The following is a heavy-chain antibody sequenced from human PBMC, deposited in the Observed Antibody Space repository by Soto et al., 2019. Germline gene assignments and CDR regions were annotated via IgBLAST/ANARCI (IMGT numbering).Heavy chain of an antibody. CDR1: GGSISSGGYY. CDR3: ARDLVDTAMFYGMDV. V-gene: IGHV4-31*03. J-gene: IGHJ6*02. Sequence: QVQLQESGPGLVKPSQTLSLTCTVSGGSISSGGYYWSWIRQHPGKGLAWIGYIYYSGSTYYNPSLKSRVTISVDTSKNQFSLKLSSVTAADTAVYYCARDLVDTAMFYGMDVWGQGTTVTVSS. CDR2: IYYSGST. D-gene: IGHD5-18*01.